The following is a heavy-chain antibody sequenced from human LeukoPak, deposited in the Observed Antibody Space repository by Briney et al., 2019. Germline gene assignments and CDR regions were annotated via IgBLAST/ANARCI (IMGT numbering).Heavy chain of an antibody. J-gene: IGHJ4*02. Sequence: SVKVSCKASGGTFSSYAISWVRQAPGQGLEWMGGIIPIFGTANYAQKFQGRVTITADESTSTAYMELSSLRSEDTAVYYCARDRYSSSCLDYWGQGTLVTVSS. CDR2: IIPIFGTA. V-gene: IGHV1-69*13. D-gene: IGHD6-6*01. CDR1: GGTFSSYA. CDR3: ARDRYSSSCLDY.